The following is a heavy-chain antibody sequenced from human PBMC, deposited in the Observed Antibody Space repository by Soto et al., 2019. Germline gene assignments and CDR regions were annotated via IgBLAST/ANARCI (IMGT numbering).Heavy chain of an antibody. CDR1: GFTFTRYS. J-gene: IGHJ4*02. CDR2: ISSTTNYI. Sequence: PGGSLRLSCAASGFTFTRYSMNWVRQAPGKGLEWVSSISSTTNYIYYGDSMKGRFTISRDNAKNSLYLEMNSLRAEDTSVYYCARESEDLTSNFDYWGQGTLVTVSS. CDR3: ARESEDLTSNFDY. V-gene: IGHV3-21*06.